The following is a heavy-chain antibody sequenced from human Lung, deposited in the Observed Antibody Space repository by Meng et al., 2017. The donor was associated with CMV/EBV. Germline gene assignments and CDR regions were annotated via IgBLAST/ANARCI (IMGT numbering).Heavy chain of an antibody. J-gene: IGHJ4*02. D-gene: IGHD6-19*01. CDR3: AKEIDPAVAGNQGYCDY. CDR2: IYQDGNEK. CDR1: GFSFSTSW. V-gene: IGHV3-7*01. Sequence: GEXXKISCAASGFSFSTSWMSWVRRAPGKGLEWVANIYQDGNEKYYVESVRGRFTISRANAKNSLYLQMNSLRAEDTAVYFCAKEIDPAVAGNQGYCDYWGQEAXITVSS.